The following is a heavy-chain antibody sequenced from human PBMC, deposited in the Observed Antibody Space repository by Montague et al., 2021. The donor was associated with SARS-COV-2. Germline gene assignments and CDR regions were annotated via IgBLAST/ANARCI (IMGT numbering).Heavy chain of an antibody. CDR3: ARGSWHIVVVTAIRDGYYGMDV. Sequence: SETLSLTYAVYGGSFSGYYWSWIRQPPGKGLEWIGEINHSGSTNYKPSXXGRVTISVDTSKNQFSLKLSSVTAADTAVYYCARGSWHIVVVTAIRDGYYGMDVWGQGTTVTVSS. D-gene: IGHD2-21*02. CDR1: GGSFSGYY. CDR2: INHSGST. V-gene: IGHV4-34*01. J-gene: IGHJ6*02.